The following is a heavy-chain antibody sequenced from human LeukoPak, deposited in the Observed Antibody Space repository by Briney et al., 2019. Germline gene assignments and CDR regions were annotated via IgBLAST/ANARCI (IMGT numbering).Heavy chain of an antibody. V-gene: IGHV3-30*02. CDR1: GFTFSSYG. CDR2: IRYDGSNK. D-gene: IGHD2-2*01. J-gene: IGHJ6*03. CDR3: ARDLYCSSTSCYPYYYYMDV. Sequence: PGGSLRLSCAASGFTFSSYGMHWVRQAPGKGLEWVAFIRYDGSNKYYADSVKGRFTISRDNAKNSLYLQMNSLRAEDTAVYYCARDLYCSSTSCYPYYYYMDVWGKGTTVTVSS.